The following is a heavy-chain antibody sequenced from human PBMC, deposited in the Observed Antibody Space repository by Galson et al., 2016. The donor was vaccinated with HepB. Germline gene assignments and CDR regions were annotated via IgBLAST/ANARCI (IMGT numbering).Heavy chain of an antibody. CDR1: GFRFSNYG. CDR2: IWFDGSNK. Sequence: LRLSCAASGFRFSNYGMHWVRQAPGQGLEWVAVIWFDGSNKYYADSVKDRFTITRDNSKNTLFLQMNSLRAEDTAVYYCARERWSITMVRGNGMDVWGQGTTVTVSS. J-gene: IGHJ6*02. CDR3: ARERWSITMVRGNGMDV. V-gene: IGHV3-33*01. D-gene: IGHD3-10*01.